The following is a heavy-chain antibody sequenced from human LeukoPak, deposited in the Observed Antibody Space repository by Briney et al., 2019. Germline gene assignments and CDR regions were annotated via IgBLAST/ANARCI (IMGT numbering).Heavy chain of an antibody. CDR2: ISSSSSTI. CDR1: GFTFSSYS. D-gene: IGHD2-15*01. V-gene: IGHV3-48*04. J-gene: IGHJ5*02. Sequence: GGSLRLSCAASGFTFSSYSMNWVRQAPGKGLEWVSYISSSSSTIYYADSMKGRFTISRDDAKNTLYLQMNNLRAEDTAVYYCVRGGPSTWSWGQGTLVTVSS. CDR3: VRGGPSTWS.